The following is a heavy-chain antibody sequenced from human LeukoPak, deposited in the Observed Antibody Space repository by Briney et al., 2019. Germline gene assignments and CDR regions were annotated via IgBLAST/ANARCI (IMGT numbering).Heavy chain of an antibody. CDR3: ARRAGTGTPVYFDY. J-gene: IGHJ4*02. D-gene: IGHD6-19*01. Sequence: SETLSLTCTVSGGSVCNNHWSWIRQSTEKGLEWIGYAYDSGISNYNPSLESRVTLSVDTSKNQFSLRLTSVTAADTAVYFCARRAGTGTPVYFDYWGQGALVTVSS. V-gene: IGHV4-59*02. CDR1: GGSVCNNH. CDR2: AYDSGIS.